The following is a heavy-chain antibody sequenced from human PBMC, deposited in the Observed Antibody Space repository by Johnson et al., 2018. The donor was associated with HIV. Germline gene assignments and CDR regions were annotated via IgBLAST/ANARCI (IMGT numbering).Heavy chain of an antibody. D-gene: IGHD5-24*01. CDR3: ARDRGEGYIYRSPFDM. V-gene: IGHV3-7*01. CDR1: GFNFDNYW. J-gene: IGHJ3*02. Sequence: VQLVESGGGLVQPGGSLRLSCASYGFNFDNYWMSWVRQAPGKGLEWLANIKEDGSGAYYVDSVKGRFTMSRDNTKNALYLQMNYLRVEDTAVYFCARDRGEGYIYRSPFDMWGQGTMVTVSS. CDR2: IKEDGSGA.